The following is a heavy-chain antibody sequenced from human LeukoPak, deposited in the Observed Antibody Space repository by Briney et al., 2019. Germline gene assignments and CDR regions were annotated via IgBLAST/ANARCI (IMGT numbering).Heavy chain of an antibody. CDR1: GGSMRNYY. V-gene: IGHV4-59*08. Sequence: SETLSLTCTVSGGSMRNYYWSWIRQPPGKGLEWIGYTYHSGNTDYNPSLKSRVTISVDTSKNQFSLKLTSVTAADTAVYYSARRRQWLDFDYWGQRTLVTVSS. CDR2: TYHSGNT. D-gene: IGHD6-19*01. CDR3: ARRRQWLDFDY. J-gene: IGHJ4*02.